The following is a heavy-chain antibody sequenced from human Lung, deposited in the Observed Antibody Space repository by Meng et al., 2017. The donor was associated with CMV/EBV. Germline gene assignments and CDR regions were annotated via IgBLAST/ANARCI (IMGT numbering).Heavy chain of an antibody. Sequence: GESLKISCAASGFTFSDYYMSWIRQAPGKGLEWVAVIWYDGSDKYYIDSVKGRFTISRDNSKNTLHLQMNNLRAEDTAVYYCAKDLRGFNTGSNPGGYGMDVWGQGTTVXVSS. CDR3: AKDLRGFNTGSNPGGYGMDV. CDR2: IWYDGSDK. V-gene: IGHV3-33*06. J-gene: IGHJ6*02. CDR1: GFTFSDYY. D-gene: IGHD1-1*01.